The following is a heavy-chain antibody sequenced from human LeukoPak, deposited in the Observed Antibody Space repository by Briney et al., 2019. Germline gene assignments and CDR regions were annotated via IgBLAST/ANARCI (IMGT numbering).Heavy chain of an antibody. Sequence: ASVKVSCKTSGYNFVNYGVSWVRQAPGQGLEWMGWISADNGDANSAHKFRGRLSMTMDTSTSTAYMELRSLRSDDTALYFCARDYKSSCSGATCLYFDYWGQGTLVTVSS. V-gene: IGHV1-18*01. CDR1: GYNFVNYG. CDR3: ARDYKSSCSGATCLYFDY. D-gene: IGHD2-15*01. CDR2: ISADNGDA. J-gene: IGHJ4*02.